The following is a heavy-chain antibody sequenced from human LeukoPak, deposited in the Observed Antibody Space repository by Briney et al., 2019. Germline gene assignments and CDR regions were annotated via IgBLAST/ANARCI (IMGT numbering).Heavy chain of an antibody. V-gene: IGHV1-2*02. J-gene: IGHJ4*02. CDR1: GYTFTNFY. CDR2: NNPNSGDT. D-gene: IGHD4-17*01. CDR3: ATGYGDYVSRFDS. Sequence: ASVKVSCKASGYTFTNFYIHWVRQAPGQGLEWMGWNNPNSGDTNYAPRFQGRVTMTRETSISTAYMEVSRLTSDDTAIYYCATGYGDYVSRFDSWGQGTLVTVYS.